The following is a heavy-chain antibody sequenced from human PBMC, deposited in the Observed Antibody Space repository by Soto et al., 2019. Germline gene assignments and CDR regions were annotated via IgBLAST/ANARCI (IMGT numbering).Heavy chain of an antibody. CDR2: IYYSGST. D-gene: IGHD3-16*02. V-gene: IGHV4-59*01. Sequence: SETLSLTCTVSGGSISSYYWSWIRQPPGKGLEWIGYIYYSGSTNYNPSLKSRVTISVDTSKNQFSLKLSSVTAADTAVYYCARVMLGGYRYPFDYWGQGTLVTVSS. CDR1: GGSISSYY. J-gene: IGHJ4*02. CDR3: ARVMLGGYRYPFDY.